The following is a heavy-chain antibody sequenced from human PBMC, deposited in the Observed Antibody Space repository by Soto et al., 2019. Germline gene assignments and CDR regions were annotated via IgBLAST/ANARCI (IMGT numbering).Heavy chain of an antibody. CDR2: TYYRSKWYN. D-gene: IGHD3-10*01. J-gene: IGHJ4*02. Sequence: PSQTLSLTCAISGDSVSSNCAAWNWIRQYPSRGLEWLGRTYYRSKWYNDYAVSVKSRITINPDTSKNQFSLQLNSVTPEDTAVYYCARDVVWFGDYAPFDYWGQGTLVTVPQ. V-gene: IGHV6-1*01. CDR3: ARDVVWFGDYAPFDY. CDR1: GDSVSSNCAA.